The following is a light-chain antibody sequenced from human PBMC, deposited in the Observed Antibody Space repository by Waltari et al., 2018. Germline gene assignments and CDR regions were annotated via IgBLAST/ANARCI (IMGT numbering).Light chain of an antibody. CDR3: VIWHSGSWV. V-gene: IGLV5-45*02. J-gene: IGLJ3*02. CDR2: YKSDSDK. Sequence: QAVLSQPSSLSASPRASASLTCTLRSGLNVGSYRIYWYQQKPGSPPQYLQWYKSDSDKQQGSGVPSRFSGSKDASANAGILLISGLQSEDEADYYCVIWHSGSWVFGGGTKLTVL. CDR1: SGLNVGSYR.